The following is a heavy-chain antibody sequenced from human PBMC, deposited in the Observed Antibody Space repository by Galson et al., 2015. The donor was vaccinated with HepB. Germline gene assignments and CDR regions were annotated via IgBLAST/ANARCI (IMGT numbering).Heavy chain of an antibody. CDR1: GFIFSTYG. D-gene: IGHD4-17*01. CDR3: ARVLDGDYHYFDS. Sequence: SLRLSCAASGFIFSTYGMHWVRLAPGKGLEWVAVIWYDGSNKYYADSVKGRFTIFRDNSMDMLYLQMNFLRAEDTAVYYCARVLDGDYHYFDSWGQGTQVTVSS. J-gene: IGHJ4*02. V-gene: IGHV3-33*01. CDR2: IWYDGSNK.